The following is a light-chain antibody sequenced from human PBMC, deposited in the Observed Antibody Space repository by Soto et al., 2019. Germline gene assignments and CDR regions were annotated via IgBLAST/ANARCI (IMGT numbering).Light chain of an antibody. Sequence: AIQMTQSPSSLSASVGDRVTITCRASQGIGNDLGWYQQKSGKAPKLLIYAASNLQSGVPSRFSGSGSGTDFTLTISGLQPEDVATYYCLQDNNYPPTSGAATKVDIK. CDR2: AAS. V-gene: IGKV1-6*01. CDR1: QGIGND. CDR3: LQDNNYPPT. J-gene: IGKJ4*01.